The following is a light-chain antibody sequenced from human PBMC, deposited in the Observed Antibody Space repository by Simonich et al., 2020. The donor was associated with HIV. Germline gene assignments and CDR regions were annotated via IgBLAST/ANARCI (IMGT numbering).Light chain of an antibody. CDR3: QQYYGPPLT. Sequence: DIVMTQSPDSLAVSLGERATINCKSSQSVLYSSNNKNYLAWYQQKPGQPPKLLIYWASTRESGVPDRFSGSGSGTDFPLTISSLQAEDVAVYYCQQYYGPPLTFGGGTKVEIK. CDR2: WAS. CDR1: QSVLYSSNNKNY. J-gene: IGKJ4*01. V-gene: IGKV4-1*01.